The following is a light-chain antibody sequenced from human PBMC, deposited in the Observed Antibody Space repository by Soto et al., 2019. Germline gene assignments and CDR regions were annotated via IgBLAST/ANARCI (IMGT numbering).Light chain of an antibody. CDR2: DAS. CDR3: QQRNNRPLT. CDR1: QSIRNY. J-gene: IGKJ4*01. Sequence: EIVLTQSPATLSLSPGERATIICRASQSIRNYLAWYQQKPGQAPRLLIYDASNRAAGIPARFSGSGSGTDFILTISSLEPEDLAVYYCQQRNNRPLTFGGGTKVEIK. V-gene: IGKV3-11*01.